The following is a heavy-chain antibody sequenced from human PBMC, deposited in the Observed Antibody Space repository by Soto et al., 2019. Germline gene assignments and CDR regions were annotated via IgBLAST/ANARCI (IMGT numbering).Heavy chain of an antibody. Sequence: EVQLLDSGGGWVQPGGSLRLSCVASGFVFSDYAMSWVRQAPGKGLEWVSAVSAGGSDTYYADSVKGRFTVSRVNSKSTLYLQMNPLRAEDTAIYYCASVPIWCGSSSCYTEGFDSWGQGTLVTVSS. CDR2: VSAGGSDT. V-gene: IGHV3-23*01. D-gene: IGHD2-2*01. J-gene: IGHJ4*02. CDR3: ASVPIWCGSSSCYTEGFDS. CDR1: GFVFSDYA.